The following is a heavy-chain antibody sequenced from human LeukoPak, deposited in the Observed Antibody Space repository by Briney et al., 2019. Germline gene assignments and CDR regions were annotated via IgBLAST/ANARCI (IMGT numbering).Heavy chain of an antibody. CDR1: GFTVNSNY. D-gene: IGHD3-10*01. J-gene: IGHJ4*02. CDR3: ARDRLVLLWFGDLDY. V-gene: IGHV3-53*01. Sequence: GGSLRLSCAASGFTVNSNYMSWVRQAPGKGLEWVSVIYSGGSTYYADSVKGRFTISRDNSKNTLYLQMNSLRAEDTAVYYCARDRLVLLWFGDLDYWGQGTLVTVSS. CDR2: IYSGGST.